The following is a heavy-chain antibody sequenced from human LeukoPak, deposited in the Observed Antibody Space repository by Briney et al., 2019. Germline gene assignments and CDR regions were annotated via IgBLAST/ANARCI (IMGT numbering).Heavy chain of an antibody. CDR3: ARDHIVAANDI. CDR2: ISSSGSTI. V-gene: IGHV3-48*03. J-gene: IGHJ4*02. D-gene: IGHD6-13*01. Sequence: GGSLRLSCAASGFTFSSYEMNWVRQAPGKGLEWVSYISSSGSTIYYADSVKGRFTISRDNAKNSLYLQMNSLRAEDTAVYYCARDHIVAANDIWGQGTLVTVSS. CDR1: GFTFSSYE.